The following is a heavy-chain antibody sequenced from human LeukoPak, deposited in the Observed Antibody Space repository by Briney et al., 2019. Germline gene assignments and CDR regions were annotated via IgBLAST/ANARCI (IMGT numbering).Heavy chain of an antibody. J-gene: IGHJ4*02. V-gene: IGHV4-61*02. CDR1: GGSISSGSYY. CDR2: IYTSGST. CDR3: ARDWLRLFDY. D-gene: IGHD5-12*01. Sequence: SETLSLTCTVSGGSISSGSYYWSWIRQPAGKGLEWIGRIYTSGSTNYNPSLKSRVTISVDTSKNQFSLKLSSVTAADTAVYYCARDWLRLFDYWGQGTLVTVSS.